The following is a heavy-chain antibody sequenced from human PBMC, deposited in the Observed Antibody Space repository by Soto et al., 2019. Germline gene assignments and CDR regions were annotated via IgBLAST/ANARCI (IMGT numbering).Heavy chain of an antibody. CDR2: ISSSSSTI. CDR1: GFTFSSYS. J-gene: IGHJ5*02. CDR3: AREIVVVPAAIYLFDP. D-gene: IGHD2-2*01. V-gene: IGHV3-48*01. Sequence: GGSLRLSCAASGFTFSSYSMNWVRQAPGKGLEWVSYISSSSSTIYYADSVKGRFTISRDNAKNSLYLQMNSLRAEDTAVYYCAREIVVVPAAIYLFDPWGQGTLVTVSS.